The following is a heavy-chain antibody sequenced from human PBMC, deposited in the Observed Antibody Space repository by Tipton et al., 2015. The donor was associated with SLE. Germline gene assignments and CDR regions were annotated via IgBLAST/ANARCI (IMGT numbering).Heavy chain of an antibody. CDR1: GGSISSHY. CDR3: ARDTVGWYSGAFDI. D-gene: IGHD4-23*01. Sequence: TLSPTCTVSGGSISSHYWSWIRQPPGKGLEWIGYIYYSGSTNYNPSLKSRVTISVDTSKNQFSLKLSSVTAAGTAVYYCARDTVGWYSGAFDIWGQGTMVTVSS. V-gene: IGHV4-59*11. CDR2: IYYSGST. J-gene: IGHJ3*02.